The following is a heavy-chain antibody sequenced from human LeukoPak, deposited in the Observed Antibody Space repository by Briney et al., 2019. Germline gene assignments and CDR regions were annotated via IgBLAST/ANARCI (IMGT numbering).Heavy chain of an antibody. Sequence: GGSLRLSSPSSGVTFITYWMSGVRQAPGKGLEWVAIIKQDGSETYYLDSVKGRFTISRDNAEKLLYLQMNSLRAEDTSVYYCERDTSSIVGPRFDSWGQGTLVTVSS. J-gene: IGHJ5*01. CDR2: IKQDGSET. CDR1: GVTFITYW. CDR3: ERDTSSIVGPRFDS. V-gene: IGHV3-7*01. D-gene: IGHD1-26*01.